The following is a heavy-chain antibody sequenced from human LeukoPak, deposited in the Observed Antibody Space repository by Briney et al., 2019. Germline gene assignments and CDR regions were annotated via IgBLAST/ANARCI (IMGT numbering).Heavy chain of an antibody. CDR1: GGSISSYY. CDR2: IYYSGST. D-gene: IGHD3-10*01. CDR3: ARDSGGGSGSYYRYFDY. Sequence: SETLSLTCTVSGGSISSYYWSWIRQPPGKGLEWIGYIYYSGSTNYNPSLKSRVTISADTSKNQFSLKLSSVTAADTAVYYCARDSGGGSGSYYRYFDYWGQGTLVTVSS. J-gene: IGHJ4*02. V-gene: IGHV4-59*01.